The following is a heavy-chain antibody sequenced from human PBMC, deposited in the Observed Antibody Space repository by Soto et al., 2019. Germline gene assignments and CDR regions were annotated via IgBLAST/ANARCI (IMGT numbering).Heavy chain of an antibody. CDR2: IIPIFGTA. CDR1: GGTFSSYA. Sequence: QVQLVQSGAEVKKPGSSVKVSCKASGGTFSSYAISWVRQAPGQGLEWMGGIIPIFGTANYAHKYQGRDTITEDESTSTAYMELSRLGSEDTAVYYCARDLGYCSGGSGYYYGIGLWGQGTTVTVSS. D-gene: IGHD2-15*01. CDR3: ARDLGYCSGGSGYYYGIGL. J-gene: IGHJ6*02. V-gene: IGHV1-69*01.